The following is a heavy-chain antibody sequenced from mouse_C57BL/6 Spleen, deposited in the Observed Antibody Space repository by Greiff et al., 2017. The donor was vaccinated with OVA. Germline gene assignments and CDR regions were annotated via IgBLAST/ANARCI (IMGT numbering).Heavy chain of an antibody. Sequence: DVMLVESGGGLVKPGGSLKLSCAASGFTFSDSGMHWVRQAPEKGLEWVAYISSGSSTIYYADTVKGRFTISRDNAKHTLFLQMTSLRSEDTALYYCALPRDYWGQGTSVTVSS. CDR3: ALPRDY. V-gene: IGHV5-17*01. J-gene: IGHJ4*01. CDR1: GFTFSDSG. CDR2: ISSGSSTI.